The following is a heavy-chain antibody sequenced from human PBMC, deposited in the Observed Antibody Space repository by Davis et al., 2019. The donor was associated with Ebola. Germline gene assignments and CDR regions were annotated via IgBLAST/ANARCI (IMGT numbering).Heavy chain of an antibody. CDR3: ARGFLTWEDY. V-gene: IGHV1-8*02. J-gene: IGHJ4*02. CDR1: GGTFSSYT. Sequence: ASVKVSCKASGGTFSSYTISWVRQAPGQGLEWMGWISAYNGNTGYAQKFQGRVTMTRNTSISTAYMELSSLRSEDTAVYYCARGFLTWEDYWGQGTLVTVSS. CDR2: ISAYNGNT. D-gene: IGHD1-26*01.